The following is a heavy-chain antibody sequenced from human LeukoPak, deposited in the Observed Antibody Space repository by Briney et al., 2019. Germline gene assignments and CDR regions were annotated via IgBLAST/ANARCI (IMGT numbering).Heavy chain of an antibody. J-gene: IGHJ4*02. V-gene: IGHV3-21*01. CDR3: ARGYSGGMGFDY. CDR2: ISSSSSYI. Sequence: PGGSLRLSCAASGFTFRSYSMNWVRQAPGKGLEWVSSISSSSSYIYYADSVKGRFTISRDNAKNSLYLQMNSLRAEDTAVYCCARGYSGGMGFDYWGQGTLVTVSS. D-gene: IGHD2-15*01. CDR1: GFTFRSYS.